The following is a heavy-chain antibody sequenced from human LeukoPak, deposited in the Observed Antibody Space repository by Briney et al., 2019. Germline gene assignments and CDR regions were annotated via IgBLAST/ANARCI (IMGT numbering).Heavy chain of an antibody. V-gene: IGHV3-21*01. CDR1: GFTFSSYG. CDR2: ISSSSSYI. CDR3: ARDYGDYWNLGY. J-gene: IGHJ4*02. D-gene: IGHD4-17*01. Sequence: PGGSLRLSCAASGFTFSSYGMHWVRQAPGKGLEWVSSISSSSSYIYYADSVKGRFTISRDNAKNSLYLQMNSLRAEDTAVYYCARDYGDYWNLGYWGQGTLVTVSS.